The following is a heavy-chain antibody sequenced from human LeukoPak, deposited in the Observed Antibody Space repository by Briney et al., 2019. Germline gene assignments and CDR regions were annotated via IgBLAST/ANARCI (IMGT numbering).Heavy chain of an antibody. D-gene: IGHD5-18*01. CDR2: IYYSGST. Sequence: SETLSLTCTVSGGSIRSDFWSWIRQPPGKGLEWIGYIYYSGSTNYNPSLKSRVTISVDTSKNQFSLRLSSVTAADTAVYYCARQGYSYGSSPDYWGQGTLVTVSS. CDR3: ARQGYSYGSSPDY. V-gene: IGHV4-59*08. J-gene: IGHJ4*02. CDR1: GGSIRSDF.